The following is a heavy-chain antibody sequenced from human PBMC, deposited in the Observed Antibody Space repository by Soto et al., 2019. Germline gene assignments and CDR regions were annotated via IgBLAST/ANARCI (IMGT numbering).Heavy chain of an antibody. Sequence: LRLSCAASGFTFSIYGMHWVRQAPGKCLEWVAVISYDGSNKYYADSVKGRFTISRDNSKNTLYLQMNSMRAEDTAVYYCAKAGGGVAARPTYYYYGMEVWGQGTTVNVSS. CDR3: AKAGGGVAARPTYYYYGMEV. V-gene: IGHV3-30*18. CDR1: GFTFSIYG. D-gene: IGHD6-6*01. CDR2: ISYDGSNK. J-gene: IGHJ6*01.